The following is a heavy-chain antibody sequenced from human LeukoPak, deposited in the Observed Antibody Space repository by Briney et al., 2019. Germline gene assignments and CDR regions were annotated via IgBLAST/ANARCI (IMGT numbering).Heavy chain of an antibody. CDR2: IKQDGSEK. D-gene: IGHD2-15*01. Sequence: PGGSLRLSCAASGFTFSSYWMSWVRQAPGKGLEWVANIKQDGSEKYYVGSVKGRFTISRDNSKNTLYLQMNSLRAEDTAVYYCAVRTLYCSGGSCIDYWGQGTLVTVSS. CDR1: GFTFSSYW. CDR3: AVRTLYCSGGSCIDY. J-gene: IGHJ4*02. V-gene: IGHV3-7*01.